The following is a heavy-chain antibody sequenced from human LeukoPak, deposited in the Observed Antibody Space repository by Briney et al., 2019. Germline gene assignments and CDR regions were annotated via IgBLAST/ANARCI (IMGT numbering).Heavy chain of an antibody. D-gene: IGHD3-22*01. Sequence: SQTLSLTCATSGDSVSSNSAAWNWIRQSPSRGLEWLGRTYYRSKWYNDYAVSVKSRITINPDTSKNQFSLRLNSVTPEDTAVYYCAVLYDSSGLDYYYGMDVWGQGTTVTVSS. CDR1: GDSVSSNSAA. CDR2: TYYRSKWYN. V-gene: IGHV6-1*01. CDR3: AVLYDSSGLDYYYGMDV. J-gene: IGHJ6*02.